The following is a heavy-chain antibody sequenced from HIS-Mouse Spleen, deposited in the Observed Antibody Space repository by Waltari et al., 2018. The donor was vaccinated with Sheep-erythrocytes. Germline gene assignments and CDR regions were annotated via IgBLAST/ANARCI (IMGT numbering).Heavy chain of an antibody. CDR3: AKDISRNIVVVPAAVGDY. D-gene: IGHD2-2*01. V-gene: IGHV3-9*01. J-gene: IGHJ4*02. CDR1: GFSCEYYS. Sequence: EVKQVESGGGSVRPGRFRRLSSAASGFSCEYYSLHRVRQALGKGREWVSGISLNSGSIGYADYVKGRFTISRDNAKNSLYLQMNSLRAEDTALYYCAKDISRNIVVVPAAVGDYWCQGTLVTVSS. CDR2: ISLNSGSI.